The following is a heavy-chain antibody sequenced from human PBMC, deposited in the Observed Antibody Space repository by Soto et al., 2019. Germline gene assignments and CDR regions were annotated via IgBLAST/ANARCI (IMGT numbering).Heavy chain of an antibody. V-gene: IGHV4-34*01. J-gene: IGHJ4*02. CDR2: INHSGST. CDR3: ARGDFKGSN. Sequence: QVQLQQWGAGLLKPSETLSLTCAVYGESFSDYYGSWIRQPPGKGLEWIGEINHSGSTNYNPSLTSRVTISVDTSKNQFSLKLNSVTAADTAVYDCARGDFKGSNWGLGTLVTVSS. CDR1: GESFSDYY.